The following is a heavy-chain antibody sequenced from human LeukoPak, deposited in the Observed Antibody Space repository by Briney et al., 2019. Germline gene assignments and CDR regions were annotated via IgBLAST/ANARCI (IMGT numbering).Heavy chain of an antibody. D-gene: IGHD3-22*01. J-gene: IGHJ3*02. CDR2: ISGSGGST. V-gene: IGHV3-23*01. Sequence: GGTLRLSCAASGFTFSSYGMSWVRQAPGKGLEWVSAISGSGGSTYYADSVKGRFTISRDSSKNTLYLQMNSLRAEDTAVYYCARGPNYYDSSGPMHAFDIWGQGTMVTVSS. CDR3: ARGPNYYDSSGPMHAFDI. CDR1: GFTFSSYG.